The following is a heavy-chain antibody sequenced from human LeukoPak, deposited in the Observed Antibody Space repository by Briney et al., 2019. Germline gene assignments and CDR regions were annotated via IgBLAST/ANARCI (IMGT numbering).Heavy chain of an antibody. CDR2: ISYDGSNK. CDR1: GFTFSSYA. J-gene: IGHJ5*02. D-gene: IGHD3-16*02. V-gene: IGHV3-30*01. CDR3: AGASPITFGGVIAPRNWFDP. Sequence: PGGSLRLSCAASGFTFSSYAMHWVRQAPGRGLEWVAVISYDGSNKYYADSVKGRFTIYRDNSKNTMYLQMNSLRAEDTAVYYCAGASPITFGGVIAPRNWFDPWGQGTLVTVSS.